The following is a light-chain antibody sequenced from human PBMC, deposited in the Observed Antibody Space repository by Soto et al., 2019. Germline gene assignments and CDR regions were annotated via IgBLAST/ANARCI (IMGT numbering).Light chain of an antibody. CDR3: QQFNNWPPIT. V-gene: IGKV3D-15*01. CDR2: HAS. J-gene: IGKJ4*01. CDR1: QSVNSN. Sequence: ETVMTQSPATLSVSPGETVTLSCRASQSVNSNLAWYQQKPGQAPRLLIYHASTRATGIPARFSGSGSGTEFTLTISSLQSEDFAIFYCQQFNNWPPITFGGGTKVEIK.